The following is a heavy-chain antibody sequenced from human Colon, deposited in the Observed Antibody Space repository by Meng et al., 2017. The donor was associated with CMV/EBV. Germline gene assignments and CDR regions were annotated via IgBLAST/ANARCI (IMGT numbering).Heavy chain of an antibody. J-gene: IGHJ4*02. D-gene: IGHD1-26*01. V-gene: IGHV3-74*01. CDR3: ARDRQAVGATDLDS. Sequence: GESLKISCAASGFTFSSYWMHWVRQTPGKGLVWVARINSHGTSTTYADSVKGRFTISRDNAKNTLYLQMISLRAEDTAVYYCARDRQAVGATDLDSWAQGTLVTVSS. CDR1: GFTFSSYW. CDR2: INSHGTST.